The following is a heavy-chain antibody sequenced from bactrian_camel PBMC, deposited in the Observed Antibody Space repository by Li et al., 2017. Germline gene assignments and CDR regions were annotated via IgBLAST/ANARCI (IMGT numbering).Heavy chain of an antibody. CDR2: IWTYAART. V-gene: IGHV3S63*01. Sequence: HVQLVESGGGSVQAGGSRRLSCVASGYTLPMYMAWFRQAPGKEREVVATIWTYAARTTYTDSVKGRFTISRDNAKNTVYLQLNSLTSDDTGMYFCLAGFDYWGRGTQVTVS. J-gene: IGHJ4*01. D-gene: IGHD1*01. CDR3: LAGFDY. CDR1: GYTLPMY.